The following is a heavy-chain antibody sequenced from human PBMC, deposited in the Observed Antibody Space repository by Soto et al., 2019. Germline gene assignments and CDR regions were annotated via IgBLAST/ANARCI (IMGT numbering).Heavy chain of an antibody. D-gene: IGHD2-15*01. CDR3: ARPVASPDHLDI. V-gene: IGHV1-18*01. J-gene: IGHJ3*02. CDR1: GYIFSDYG. Sequence: ASVKVSCKSSGYIFSDYGITWVRQAPGQGLEWMGWISAYNGNTDYAQKFQDRLTLATDTSTSTAYMELRSLRSDDTALYYCARPVASPDHLDIWGQGTMVTVSS. CDR2: ISAYNGNT.